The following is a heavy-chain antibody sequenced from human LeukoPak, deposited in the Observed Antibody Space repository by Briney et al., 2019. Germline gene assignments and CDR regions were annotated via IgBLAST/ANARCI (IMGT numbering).Heavy chain of an antibody. Sequence: GESLKISCESSGFNFNNYWVGGVRQLPGKGLEWMGIIYPGDYDTRYSPSLQGHVTISVDKSISTAYLQWRSLRASDTAMYFCAGHSFDTVDAFDVWGQGTIVTVSA. CDR1: GFNFNNYW. D-gene: IGHD2-2*02. CDR2: IYPGDYDT. V-gene: IGHV5-51*01. J-gene: IGHJ3*01. CDR3: AGHSFDTVDAFDV.